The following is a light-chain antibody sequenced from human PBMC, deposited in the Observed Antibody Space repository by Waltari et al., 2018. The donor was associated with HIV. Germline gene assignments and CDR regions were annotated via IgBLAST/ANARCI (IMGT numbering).Light chain of an antibody. V-gene: IGLV4-69*01. Sequence: QVVLTQSPSASASLGASVKLTCTLSSGHSSYAIAWHRQQPEKGPRYLMKLNSDGSHTKGDGIPDRFSGSSSGADRYLTISSLQAEDEADYYCQTWDTDTRVFGGGTKLTVL. J-gene: IGLJ2*01. CDR1: SGHSSYA. CDR3: QTWDTDTRV. CDR2: LNSDGSH.